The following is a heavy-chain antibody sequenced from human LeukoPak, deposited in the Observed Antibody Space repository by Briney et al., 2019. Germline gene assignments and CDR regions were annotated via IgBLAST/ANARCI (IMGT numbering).Heavy chain of an antibody. CDR3: ARYDYGDCWFDP. J-gene: IGHJ5*02. D-gene: IGHD4-17*01. CDR2: INHSGST. Sequence: SETLSLTCAVYGGSFSGYYWSWIRQPPGKGLEWIGEINHSGSTNYNPSLKSRVTISVDTSKNQFSLKLSSVTAADTALYYCARYDYGDCWFDPWGQGTLVTVSS. V-gene: IGHV4-34*01. CDR1: GGSFSGYY.